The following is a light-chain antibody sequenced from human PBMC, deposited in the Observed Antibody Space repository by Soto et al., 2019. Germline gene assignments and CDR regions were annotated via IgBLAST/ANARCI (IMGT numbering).Light chain of an antibody. V-gene: IGKV1-6*01. CDR1: EGIRND. CDR3: LQDYNYPRT. J-gene: IGKJ1*01. CDR2: AAS. Sequence: AIQMTQSPSSLSASVGDRVTITCRASEGIRNDLGWYQQRPGKAPKLLIYAASNLQSGVPSRFSGSGSGTDFTLTISNLQPEDFATYYCLQDYNYPRTFGQGTKVEIK.